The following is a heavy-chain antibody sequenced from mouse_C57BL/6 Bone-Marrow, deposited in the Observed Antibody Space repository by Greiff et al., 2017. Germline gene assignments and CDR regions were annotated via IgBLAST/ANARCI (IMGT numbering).Heavy chain of an antibody. Sequence: EVQVVESGGGLVKPGGSLKLSCAASGFTFSSYAMSWVRQTPEKRLEWVATISDGGSYTYYPDNVKGRFTISRDNAKNNLYLQRSHLKSEDTAMYYCARDDVSFDYWGQGTTLTVSS. CDR3: ARDDVSFDY. CDR1: GFTFSSYA. J-gene: IGHJ2*01. V-gene: IGHV5-4*01. D-gene: IGHD2-3*01. CDR2: ISDGGSYT.